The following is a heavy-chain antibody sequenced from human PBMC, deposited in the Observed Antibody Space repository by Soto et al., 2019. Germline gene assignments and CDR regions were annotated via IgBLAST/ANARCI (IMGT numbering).Heavy chain of an antibody. CDR3: AKGRSYYYYYGVEV. CDR1: GFTFSNYG. J-gene: IGHJ6*02. Sequence: GGSLRLSCAASGFTFSNYGMHWARQAPGKGLEWVAAILYDGSNKYYADSVKGRFTISRDNSKSTLYLQMNSLRAEDTALYYCAKGRSYYYYYGVEVWGQGTTVTVSS. CDR2: ILYDGSNK. V-gene: IGHV3-33*06.